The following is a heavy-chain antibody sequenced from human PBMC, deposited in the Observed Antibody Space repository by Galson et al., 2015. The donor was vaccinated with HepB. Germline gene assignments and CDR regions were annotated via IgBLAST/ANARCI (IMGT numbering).Heavy chain of an antibody. CDR2: MNPNSGGT. CDR3: ARENQRITMIVREDAFDI. J-gene: IGHJ3*02. CDR1: GYTFTGYY. V-gene: IGHV1-2*06. Sequence: SVKVSCKASGYTFTGYYMHWVRQAPGQGLEWMGRMNPNSGGTNYAQKFQGRVTMTRDTSISTAYMELSRLRSDDTAVYYCARENQRITMIVREDAFDIWGQGTMVTVSS. D-gene: IGHD3-22*01.